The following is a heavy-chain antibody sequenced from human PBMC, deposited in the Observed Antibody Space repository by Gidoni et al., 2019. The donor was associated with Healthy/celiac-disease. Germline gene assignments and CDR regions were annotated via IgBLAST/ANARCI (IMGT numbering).Heavy chain of an antibody. CDR1: GFTFSSYD. J-gene: IGHJ4*02. CDR3: LRYCSGGSCYRAFDY. CDR2: ISGSGGST. D-gene: IGHD2-15*01. V-gene: IGHV3-23*01. Sequence: EVQLLASGGGLVQPGGSLRLSCAASGFTFSSYDMRWVRQAPGKGLEWVSAISGSGGSTYYADSVKGRFTISRDNSKNTLYLQMNSLRAEDTAVYYCLRYCSGGSCYRAFDYWGQGTLVTVSS.